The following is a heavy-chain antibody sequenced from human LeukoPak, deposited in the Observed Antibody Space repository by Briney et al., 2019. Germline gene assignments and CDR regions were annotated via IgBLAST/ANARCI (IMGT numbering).Heavy chain of an antibody. CDR1: GFTFSSSD. J-gene: IGHJ4*02. V-gene: IGHV3-13*01. Sequence: GGSLRLSCAASGFTFSSSDMHWVRQPTGKGLEWVSAIGTGGDTYYADSVKGRFTISRDNSKNTLYLQMTSLRAEDTAVYYCARGSALFWGQGTLVTVSS. CDR2: IGTGGDT. CDR3: ARGSALF.